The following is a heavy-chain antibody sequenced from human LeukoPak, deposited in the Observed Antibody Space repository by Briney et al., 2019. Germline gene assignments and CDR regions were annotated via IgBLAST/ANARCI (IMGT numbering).Heavy chain of an antibody. CDR2: IDPDDSDT. Sequence: WESLKISCKSSGYRFSNYWIGWVRQMPGKGLEWMTKIDPDDSDTRYSPSFQGQVTISADKSIGTMYLQWSSLKASDTAMYYCARALRTGQGDYVPVLWGQGTLVIVSS. CDR3: ARALRTGQGDYVPVL. D-gene: IGHD4-17*01. V-gene: IGHV5-51*01. J-gene: IGHJ4*02. CDR1: GYRFSNYW.